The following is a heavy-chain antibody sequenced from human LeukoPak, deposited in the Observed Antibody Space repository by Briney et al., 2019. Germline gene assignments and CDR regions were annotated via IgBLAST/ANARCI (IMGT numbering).Heavy chain of an antibody. CDR3: ARTGNAWYFDL. CDR1: GGSISSGGYY. V-gene: IGHV4-31*03. CDR2: IYYSGST. J-gene: IGHJ2*01. D-gene: IGHD1-1*01. Sequence: SETLSLTCTVSGGSISSGGYYWSWIRQHPGKGLEWIGYIYYSGSTYYNPSLKSRVAISVDTSKNQFSLKLSSVTAADTAVYYCARTGNAWYFDLWGRGTLVTVSS.